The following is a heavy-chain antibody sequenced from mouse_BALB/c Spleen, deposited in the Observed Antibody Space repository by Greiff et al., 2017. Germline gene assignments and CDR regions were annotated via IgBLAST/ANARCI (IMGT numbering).Heavy chain of an antibody. J-gene: IGHJ4*01. CDR3: ARRGGNYGDYYAMDY. CDR1: GFNIKDTY. D-gene: IGHD2-1*01. Sequence: EVQLQQSGAELVKPGASVKLSCTASGFNIKDTYMHWVKQRPEQGLEWIGRIDPANGNTKYDPKFQGKATITADTSSNTAYLQLSSLTSEDTAVYYCARRGGNYGDYYAMDYWGQGTSVTVSS. V-gene: IGHV14-3*02. CDR2: IDPANGNT.